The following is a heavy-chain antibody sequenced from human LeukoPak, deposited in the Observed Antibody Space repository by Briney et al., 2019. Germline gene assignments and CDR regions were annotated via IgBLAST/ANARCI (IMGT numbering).Heavy chain of an antibody. J-gene: IGHJ4*02. D-gene: IGHD4-23*01. Sequence: GGSLRLSCAASGFTFSSYWMSWVRQAPGKGLEWVSYISSSSSTIYYADSVKGRFTISRDNAKNSLYLQINSLRDEDTAVYYCARETVGLDYWGQGTLVTVSS. CDR2: ISSSSSTI. CDR1: GFTFSSYW. CDR3: ARETVGLDY. V-gene: IGHV3-48*02.